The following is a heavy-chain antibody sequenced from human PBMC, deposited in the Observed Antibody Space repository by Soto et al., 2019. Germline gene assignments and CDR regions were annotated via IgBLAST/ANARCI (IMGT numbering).Heavy chain of an antibody. Sequence: GGSLRLSCAASGFTFSSYWMHWVRQAPGKGLVWVSRVNSDGSSTNYADSVKGRFTISRDNAKNPLYLQMVSLRAEDTAVYYCARDVYQSWFGERYFDYWGQGTLVTVSS. CDR3: ARDVYQSWFGERYFDY. D-gene: IGHD3-10*01. CDR2: VNSDGSST. CDR1: GFTFSSYW. J-gene: IGHJ4*02. V-gene: IGHV3-74*01.